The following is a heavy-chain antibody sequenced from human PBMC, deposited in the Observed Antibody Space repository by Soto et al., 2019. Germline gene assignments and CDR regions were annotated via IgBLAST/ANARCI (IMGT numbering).Heavy chain of an antibody. CDR2: IYYSGRT. CDR1: GGSISSAGYY. CDR3: ARGGSRTYDIWTGYYVGGRLGAFGI. Sequence: QVQLQESGPGLVKPSQTLSLTCTVSGGSISSAGYYWSWIRQPPGKGLEWIGYIYYSGRTYYNPSRKSRVTISVDTSKNHYSLKLGSVAAAVTAGYYCARGGSRTYDIWTGYYVGGRLGAFGIWGQGTMVTVSS. D-gene: IGHD3-9*01. J-gene: IGHJ3*02. V-gene: IGHV4-31*03.